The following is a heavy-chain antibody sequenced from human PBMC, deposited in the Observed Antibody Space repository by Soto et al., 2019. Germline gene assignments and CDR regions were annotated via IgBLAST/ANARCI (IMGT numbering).Heavy chain of an antibody. CDR3: AKYYYTSESPMKWFDP. CDR1: GFTFSAHI. D-gene: IGHD3-10*01. CDR2: IIPSGDT. J-gene: IGHJ5*02. Sequence: EVQLLESGGGFVQPGGSLRLSCAASGFTFSAHIMSWVRQSPAKGLQWVSTIIPSGDTYYADSVKGRFTISRDDSNNMLYLQMATLGAEDTAVYYCAKYYYTSESPMKWFDPWGQGTLVTVSS. V-gene: IGHV3-23*01.